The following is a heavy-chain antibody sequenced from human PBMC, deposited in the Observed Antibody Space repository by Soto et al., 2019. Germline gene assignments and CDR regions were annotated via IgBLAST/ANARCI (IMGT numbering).Heavy chain of an antibody. CDR3: ARGRGLVVPAAISNGMDV. J-gene: IGHJ6*02. Sequence: QVQLVQSGAEVKKPGASVKVSCKASGYTFTSYAMHWVRQAPGQRLEWMGWINAGNGNTKYSQKFQGRVTITRDTSASTAYMELSSLRSEDTAVYYCARGRGLVVPAAISNGMDVWGQGTTVTVSS. CDR2: INAGNGNT. V-gene: IGHV1-3*01. CDR1: GYTFTSYA. D-gene: IGHD2-2*01.